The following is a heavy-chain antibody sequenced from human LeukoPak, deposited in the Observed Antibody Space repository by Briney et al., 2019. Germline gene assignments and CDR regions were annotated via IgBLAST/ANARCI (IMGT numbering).Heavy chain of an antibody. CDR1: GFPFSDHY. CDR2: IKPDGSEK. J-gene: IGHJ5*02. D-gene: IGHD3-10*01. V-gene: IGHV3-7*01. Sequence: GGSLRLSCAASGFPFSDHYMDWVRQAPGKGLEWVASIKPDGSEKYYVDSVKGRFTISRDSAENTVYLQMESLKGEDTAFYYCARPLLYYYGSETYFWFDLWGQGTLVTVSS. CDR3: ARPLLYYYGSETYFWFDL.